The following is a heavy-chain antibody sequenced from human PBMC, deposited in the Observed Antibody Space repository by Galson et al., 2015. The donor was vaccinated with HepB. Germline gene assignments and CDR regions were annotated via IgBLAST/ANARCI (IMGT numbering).Heavy chain of an antibody. J-gene: IGHJ4*02. Sequence: SVKVSCKASGRTFSSYAISWVRQAPGQGLEYMGGIIPIFGTPTYAQKFRGRVTITADKSTSTAYMELSSLGSEDTAVYYCARTGSRHQWLADYWGQGTLVTVSS. D-gene: IGHD6-19*01. CDR2: IIPIFGTP. CDR3: ARTGSRHQWLADY. CDR1: GRTFSSYA. V-gene: IGHV1-69*06.